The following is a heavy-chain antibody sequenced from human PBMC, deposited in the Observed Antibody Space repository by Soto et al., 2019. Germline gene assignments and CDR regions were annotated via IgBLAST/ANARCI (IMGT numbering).Heavy chain of an antibody. D-gene: IGHD1-26*01. Sequence: EVQLVESGGGLVQPGGSLRLSCAASGFTLSSYSMHWVRQAPGKGLEWVSYISGSGGTIYYADSVKGRFTISRAIGKHSLSVQMNLLRDVATAAYFCARETGLRSRGFSYAFDFWGQGTRVPVAS. V-gene: IGHV3-48*02. J-gene: IGHJ4*02. CDR3: ARETGLRSRGFSYAFDF. CDR1: GFTLSSYS. CDR2: ISGSGGTI.